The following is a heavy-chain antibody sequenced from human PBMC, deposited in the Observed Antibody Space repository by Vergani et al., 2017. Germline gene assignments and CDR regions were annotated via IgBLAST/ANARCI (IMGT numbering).Heavy chain of an antibody. D-gene: IGHD4-11*01. CDR2: IDHTGRP. V-gene: IGHV4-34*01. Sequence: QVQLQQWGGGLLKPSETLSLTCVVNGGSFTSYHWTWIRQSPGEGLEWVGDIDHTGRPDYNPSLQSRLTMSVEKSRNQFSLTLNSVTATDTAIYFCARVNTETNGHLYYYYDMDVWGQGTAVTVS. J-gene: IGHJ6*02. CDR1: GGSFTSYH. CDR3: ARVNTETNGHLYYYYDMDV.